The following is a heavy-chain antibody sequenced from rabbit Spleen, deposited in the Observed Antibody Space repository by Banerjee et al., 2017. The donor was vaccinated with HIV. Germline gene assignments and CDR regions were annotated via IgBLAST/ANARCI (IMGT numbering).Heavy chain of an antibody. J-gene: IGHJ4*01. Sequence: QELLEDAGGGLVTPEGLLPLTCEATCVSCSDSDGWGWQRQAPGKGLEWIVCINFATAKDICASCAKSRYAITTTSSHTMSLQVASLTAEDSARYFCGSDLGGVIAWNFNLWGPGTLVTVS. CDR3: GSDLGGVIAWNFNL. D-gene: IGHD1-1*01. V-gene: IGHV1S45*01. CDR1: CVSCSDSDG. CDR2: INFATAKD.